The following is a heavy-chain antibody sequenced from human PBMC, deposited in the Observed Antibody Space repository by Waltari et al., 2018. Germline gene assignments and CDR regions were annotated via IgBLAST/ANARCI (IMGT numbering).Heavy chain of an antibody. CDR3: ARLWFRELLDAFDI. D-gene: IGHD3-10*01. V-gene: IGHV1-69*01. Sequence: QVQLVQSGAEVKKPGPSVKVSCKASGGPYSSYDIGWVRQAPGEGLEWMGGMIPIFGTANYAQKFQGRVTITADESTSTAYMELSSLRSEDTAVYYCARLWFRELLDAFDIWGQGTMVTVSS. CDR1: GGPYSSYD. J-gene: IGHJ3*02. CDR2: MIPIFGTA.